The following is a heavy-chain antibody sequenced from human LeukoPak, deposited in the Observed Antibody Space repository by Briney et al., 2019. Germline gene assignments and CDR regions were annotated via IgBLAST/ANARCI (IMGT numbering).Heavy chain of an antibody. CDR1: GFTFDEYA. V-gene: IGHV3-9*01. CDR3: AKDASPSWSGYYRRNSHYNWIDS. Sequence: PGRSLRLSCAASGFTFDEYAMHWVRQAPGKGLEWVSTISWNSNNADYADSVKGRFTISRDNAKDSLYLQMNSLTPEDTALYYCAKDASPSWSGYYRRNSHYNWIDSWGQGTQVTVSS. CDR2: ISWNSNNA. J-gene: IGHJ5*01. D-gene: IGHD3-3*01.